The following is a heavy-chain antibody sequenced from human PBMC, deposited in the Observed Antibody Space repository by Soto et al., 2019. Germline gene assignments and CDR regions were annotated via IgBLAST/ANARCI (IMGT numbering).Heavy chain of an antibody. V-gene: IGHV1-8*02. CDR3: ASGGSYWARRHYFDS. CDR1: GYTFTSYD. D-gene: IGHD2-8*02. CDR2: VTPRNGDT. J-gene: IGHJ4*02. Sequence: QVQLVQSGAEMKKPGASVKVSCKASGYTFTSYDINWVRQAAGQGPEWMGSVTPRNGDTAFAQKYQGRVTVTSNTSMSTVYMELSNRRSDDTAVYYCASGGSYWARRHYFDSWGQGTLVTVSA.